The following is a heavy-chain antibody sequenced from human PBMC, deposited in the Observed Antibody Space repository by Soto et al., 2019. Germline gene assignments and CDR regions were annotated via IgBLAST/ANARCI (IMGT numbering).Heavy chain of an antibody. D-gene: IGHD2-8*02. CDR3: ARDLGVSYFDS. J-gene: IGHJ4*02. V-gene: IGHV4-31*03. CDR2: IHFSGST. CDR1: GGSINSGAYY. Sequence: QVQLQESGPGLVKPSQTLSLTCTVSGGSINSGAYYWNWIRQHPGKGLEWIGYIHFSGSTYYNPSLKSRVAISTDTSNNQFSLRLSSVTAAHTAVYYCARDLGVSYFDSWGQGALVTVSS.